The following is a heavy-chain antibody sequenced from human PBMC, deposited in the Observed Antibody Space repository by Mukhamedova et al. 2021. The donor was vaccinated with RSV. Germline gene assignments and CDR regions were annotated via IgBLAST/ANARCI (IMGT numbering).Heavy chain of an antibody. V-gene: IGHV5-51*01. CDR3: ARHAKVDKYCSGGSCYDGIDY. J-gene: IGHJ4*02. CDR2: IYPGDSDT. D-gene: IGHD2-15*01. Sequence: EYMGIIYPGDSDTRYSPSFQGQVTISADKSITTAYLQWSNLKASDTAMYYCARHAKVDKYCSGGSCYDGIDYWGQGTLVTVSS.